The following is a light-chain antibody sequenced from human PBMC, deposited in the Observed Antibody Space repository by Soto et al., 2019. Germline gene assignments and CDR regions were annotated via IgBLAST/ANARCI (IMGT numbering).Light chain of an antibody. J-gene: IGKJ4*01. V-gene: IGKV3-20*01. CDR1: QSVSNNY. CDR2: GAS. CDR3: QQYGDSPLT. Sequence: EIVLTQSPGTLSLSPWERATLSCRASQSVSNNYLAWYQQKPGQAPRLLIYGASSRATGIPDRFSGSGSGTDFTLTISRLEPEDFAVYYCQQYGDSPLTFGGGTKVDIK.